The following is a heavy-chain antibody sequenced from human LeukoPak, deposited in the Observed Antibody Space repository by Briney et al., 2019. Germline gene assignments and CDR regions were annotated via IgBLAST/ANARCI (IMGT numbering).Heavy chain of an antibody. D-gene: IGHD3-10*01. CDR2: VSYDGSNI. J-gene: IGHJ6*02. V-gene: IGHV3-30*04. Sequence: GRSLRLSCVTSGFTFSTSAMHWVRQAPGKGLEWVAVVSYDGSNIYYADSVKGRFTISRDNFRNTLYLQMNSLRPEDTAVYYCARYGSGSYQAPDYFYHGMDVWGQGTRVTVSS. CDR1: GFTFSTSA. CDR3: ARYGSGSYQAPDYFYHGMDV.